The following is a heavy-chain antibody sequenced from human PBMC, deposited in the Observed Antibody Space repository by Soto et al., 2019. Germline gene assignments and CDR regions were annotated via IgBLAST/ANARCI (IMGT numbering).Heavy chain of an antibody. Sequence: QITLKESGPTLVKPTQTLTLTCTFSDFSLSTSGVGVGWIRQPPGKALEWLALVYWDDDKRYSPSLKSRLTITKDTSKIQVVLTMTNMDPVDTATYYSAHTYGRGYSYYFDYWGQGTLVTVSS. J-gene: IGHJ4*02. CDR3: AHTYGRGYSYYFDY. CDR2: VYWDDDK. CDR1: DFSLSTSGVG. V-gene: IGHV2-5*02. D-gene: IGHD3-3*01.